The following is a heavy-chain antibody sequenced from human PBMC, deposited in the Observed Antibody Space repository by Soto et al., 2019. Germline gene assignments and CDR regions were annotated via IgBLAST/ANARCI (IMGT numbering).Heavy chain of an antibody. CDR3: ARGVTILVYYYGSGSYLYNWFDP. Sequence: PSETLSLTCTVSGGSISSGGYYWSWIRQHPGKGLEWIGYIYYSGSTYYNPSLKSRVTISVDTSKNQFSLKLSSVTVADTAVYYCARGVTILVYYYGSGSYLYNWFDPSGQGTLVTVSS. J-gene: IGHJ5*02. D-gene: IGHD3-10*01. CDR2: IYYSGST. V-gene: IGHV4-31*03. CDR1: GGSISSGGYY.